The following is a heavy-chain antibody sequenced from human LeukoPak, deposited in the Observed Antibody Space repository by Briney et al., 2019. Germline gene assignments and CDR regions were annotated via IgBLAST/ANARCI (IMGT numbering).Heavy chain of an antibody. CDR1: GGSFSGYC. J-gene: IGHJ4*02. D-gene: IGHD3-16*01. V-gene: IGHV4-34*01. Sequence: SETLSLTCAVYGGSFSGYCWSWIRQPPGKGLEWIGEINHSGSTNYNPSLKSRVTISVDTSKNQFSLKLSSVTAADTAVYYCARSSRGGVDYWGQGTLVTVSS. CDR2: INHSGST. CDR3: ARSSRGGVDY.